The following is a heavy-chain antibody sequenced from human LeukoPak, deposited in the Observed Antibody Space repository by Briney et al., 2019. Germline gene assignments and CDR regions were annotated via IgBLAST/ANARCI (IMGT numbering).Heavy chain of an antibody. CDR1: GFTFSSYA. CDR2: ISYDGSNK. V-gene: IGHV3-30-3*01. Sequence: GRSLRLSCAASGFTFSSYAMHWVRQAPGKGLEWVAVISYDGSNKYYADSVKGRFTISRDNSKNTLYLQMNSLRAEDTAVYYCARDSRAVAGPPNPFFDYWGQGILVTVSS. J-gene: IGHJ4*02. CDR3: ARDSRAVAGPPNPFFDY. D-gene: IGHD6-19*01.